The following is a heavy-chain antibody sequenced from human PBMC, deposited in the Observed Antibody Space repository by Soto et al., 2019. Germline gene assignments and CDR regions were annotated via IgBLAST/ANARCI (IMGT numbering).Heavy chain of an antibody. Sequence: QVQLVESGGGVVQPGRSLRLSCAASGFTFSSYGMHWVRQAPAKGRKWGPVISNVGSNKYYEDSVKGGLTISRENSKNTLYLQMNSLRAEDTAVYYCAKDRRRVVVAADAFDICGQGTMVTVSS. CDR1: GFTFSSYG. J-gene: IGHJ3*02. CDR2: ISNVGSNK. D-gene: IGHD2-15*01. CDR3: AKDRRRVVVAADAFDI. V-gene: IGHV3-30*18.